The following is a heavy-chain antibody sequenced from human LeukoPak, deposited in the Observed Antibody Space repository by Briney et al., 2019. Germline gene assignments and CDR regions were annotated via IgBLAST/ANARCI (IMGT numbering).Heavy chain of an antibody. J-gene: IGHJ4*02. CDR3: ARRRSTVTPLDY. CDR1: GGSISSYY. D-gene: IGHD4-17*01. Sequence: SETLSLTCTVSGGSISSYYWSWIRQPPGKGLEWIGYIYYSGSTNYNPSLKSRVTISIDTSKNQFSLKLNSVTAADTAVYYCARRRSTVTPLDYWGQGTLVTVSS. V-gene: IGHV4-59*01. CDR2: IYYSGST.